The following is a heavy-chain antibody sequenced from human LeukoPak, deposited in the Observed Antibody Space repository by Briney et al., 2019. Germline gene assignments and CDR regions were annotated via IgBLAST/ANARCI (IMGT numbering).Heavy chain of an antibody. J-gene: IGHJ4*02. D-gene: IGHD7-27*01. CDR1: GGSISSYS. CDR2: IYYSGST. CDR3: AREPHWAFDY. Sequence: SETLSLTCTVSGGSISSYSWSWIRQPPGKGLEWIGDIYYSGSTNNNPSLRSRVTISVDTSKNQFSLKLSSVTAADTAVYYCAREPHWAFDYWGQGTLVTVSS. V-gene: IGHV4-59*12.